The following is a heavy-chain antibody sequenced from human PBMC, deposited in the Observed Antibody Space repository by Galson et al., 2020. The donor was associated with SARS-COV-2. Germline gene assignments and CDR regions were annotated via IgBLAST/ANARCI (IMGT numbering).Heavy chain of an antibody. CDR3: AREYYYDSSEDYYGIDV. D-gene: IGHD3-22*01. Sequence: ASVKVSCKASGYTFTNYYMHWVRQAPGRGLEWMGIINPSGGTKAYAQKFQGRVTMTRDTSTSTVYMELSSLRSEDTAVYYCAREYYYDSSEDYYGIDVWGQGTTGTVSS. CDR1: GYTFTNYY. V-gene: IGHV1-46*03. CDR2: INPSGGTK. J-gene: IGHJ6*02.